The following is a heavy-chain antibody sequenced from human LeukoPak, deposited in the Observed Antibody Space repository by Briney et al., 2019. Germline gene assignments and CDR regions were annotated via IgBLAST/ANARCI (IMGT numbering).Heavy chain of an antibody. D-gene: IGHD2-2*01. CDR3: ARGPVVGRYFQH. Sequence: SETLSFTCAVYGGSFSGSYWTWIRQSPGKGLEWIGEINHSGSANYNPSLRSRVTISLDTSKNQFSLRLSSVTAADTAVFYCARGPVVGRYFQHWGQGTLVTVSS. CDR1: GGSFSGSY. J-gene: IGHJ1*01. V-gene: IGHV4-34*01. CDR2: INHSGSA.